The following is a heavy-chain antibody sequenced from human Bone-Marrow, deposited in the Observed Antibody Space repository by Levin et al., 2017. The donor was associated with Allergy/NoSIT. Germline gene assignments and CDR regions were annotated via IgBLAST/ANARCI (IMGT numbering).Heavy chain of an antibody. CDR3: AGSSYGSGSYFY. Sequence: GGSLRLSCAASGFTFSSYAMHWVRQAPGKGLEWVAVISYDGSNKYYADSVKGRFTISRDNSKNTLYLQMNSLRAEDTAVYYCAGSSYGSGSYFYWGQGTLVTVSS. CDR1: GFTFSSYA. V-gene: IGHV3-30*04. CDR2: ISYDGSNK. J-gene: IGHJ4*02. D-gene: IGHD3-10*01.